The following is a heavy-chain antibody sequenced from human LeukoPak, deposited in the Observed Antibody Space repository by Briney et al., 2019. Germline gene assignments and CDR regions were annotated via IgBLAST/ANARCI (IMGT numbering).Heavy chain of an antibody. J-gene: IGHJ4*02. CDR3: ARHVKEWLADY. D-gene: IGHD6-19*01. Sequence: GESLKISCKGSGYRFSSYWIGWVRQMPGQGPEWMGIIQPGDSDTRYSPSFQGQVTISVDKSISTAYLQWSSLKASDTAMYYCARHVKEWLADYWGQGTLVTVSS. V-gene: IGHV5-51*01. CDR2: IQPGDSDT. CDR1: GYRFSSYW.